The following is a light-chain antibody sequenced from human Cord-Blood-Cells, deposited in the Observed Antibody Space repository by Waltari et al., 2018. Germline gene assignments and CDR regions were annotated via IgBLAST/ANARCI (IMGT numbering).Light chain of an antibody. CDR3: QQYNSYSHT. V-gene: IGKV1-5*03. Sequence: DIQMTQSPPTLSASVGDRVTIPFRARKSISSWLAWYQQKPGKAPNLLIYKPSSLESGVPSRFSGSGAGTEFTLTISSLQPDDFATYYCQQYNSYSHTFGQGTKLEIK. CDR2: KPS. J-gene: IGKJ2*01. CDR1: KSISSW.